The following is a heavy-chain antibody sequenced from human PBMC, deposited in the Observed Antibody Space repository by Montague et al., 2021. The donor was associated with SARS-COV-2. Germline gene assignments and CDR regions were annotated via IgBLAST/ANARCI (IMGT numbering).Heavy chain of an antibody. D-gene: IGHD6-19*01. Sequence: SETLSLTCTVSGGSIRSTTFYWGWIRQSPGKGLEWIGYIYEGDTTNYNPSLKSRVAISLDTPNNQFSLKITSLIVADTAIYYCVTPGKTAVAGHFDYWGPGILVTVSS. CDR3: VTPGKTAVAGHFDY. CDR2: IYEGDTT. J-gene: IGHJ4*02. CDR1: GGSIRSTTFY. V-gene: IGHV4-61*05.